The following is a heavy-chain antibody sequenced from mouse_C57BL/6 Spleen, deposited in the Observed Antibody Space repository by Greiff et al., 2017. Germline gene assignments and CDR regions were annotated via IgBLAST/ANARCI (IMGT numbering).Heavy chain of an antibody. D-gene: IGHD1-1*01. CDR1: GFSLPSYA. V-gene: IGHV2-9-1*01. Sequence: VKVEESGPGLVAPSQSLSITCTVSGFSLPSYAISWVRQPPGKGLEWLGVLWTGGGTNYTSALKSTLSISKDNSKSQVFVKMNSLQTDDTARYYCARYYTYAMGDWGQGTSVTVSS. J-gene: IGHJ4*01. CDR3: ARYYTYAMGD. CDR2: LWTGGGT.